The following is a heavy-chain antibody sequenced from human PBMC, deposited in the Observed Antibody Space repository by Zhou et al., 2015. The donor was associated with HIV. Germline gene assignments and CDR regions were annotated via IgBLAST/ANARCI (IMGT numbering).Heavy chain of an antibody. J-gene: IGHJ4*02. D-gene: IGHD6-13*01. CDR2: ITPMFQTH. V-gene: IGHV1-69*06. Sequence: LLQSGPEVRKPGSSVKVSCKASGGTFSGSDLSWVRQAPGQGLEWMGRITPMFQTHNYAEKFRARLNITVDRHTSAAYMELSSLTSEDAAVYYCAREPDLTGYSSSWYGGFDYWGQGTLVTVS. CDR3: AREPDLTGYSSSWYGGFDY. CDR1: GGTFSGSD.